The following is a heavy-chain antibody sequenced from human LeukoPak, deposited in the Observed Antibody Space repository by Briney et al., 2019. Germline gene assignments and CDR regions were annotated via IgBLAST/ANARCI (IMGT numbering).Heavy chain of an antibody. D-gene: IGHD1-26*01. J-gene: IGHJ4*02. CDR2: IRYDGSNK. V-gene: IGHV3-30*02. CDR1: GFTFSSYG. CDR3: AKDPRAVEWELNLFDY. Sequence: GGSLRLSCAASGFTFSSYGMHWVRQAPGKGLEWVAFIRYDGSNKYYADSVKGRFTISRDNSKNTLYLQMNSLRAEDTAVYYCAKDPRAVEWELNLFDYWGQGTLVTVSS.